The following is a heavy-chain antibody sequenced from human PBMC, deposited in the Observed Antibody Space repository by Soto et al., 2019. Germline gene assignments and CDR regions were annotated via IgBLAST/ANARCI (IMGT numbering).Heavy chain of an antibody. D-gene: IGHD2-2*01. CDR3: ARGITPAAMVHNWFDP. CDR2: IIPIFGTA. CDR1: GGTFSSYA. Sequence: SAKVSCKDSGGTFSSYAMSCVRQANGQGLEWMGGIIPIFGTANYAQKFQGRVTITADESTSTAYMELSSLRSEDTAVYYCARGITPAAMVHNWFDPWCQGPLVTVS. V-gene: IGHV1-69*13. J-gene: IGHJ5*02.